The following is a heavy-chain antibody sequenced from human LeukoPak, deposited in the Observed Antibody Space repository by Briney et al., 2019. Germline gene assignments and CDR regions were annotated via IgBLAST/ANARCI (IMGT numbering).Heavy chain of an antibody. Sequence: ASVKVSCKASGYTFTGYYMHWVRQAPGQGLEWMGWINPNSGGTNYAQKFQGRVTMTRDTSVSTAYMELSRLRSDDTAVYYCAKVKDSSGAAFDYWGQGTLVTVSS. J-gene: IGHJ4*02. CDR1: GYTFTGYY. V-gene: IGHV1-2*02. CDR2: INPNSGGT. CDR3: AKVKDSSGAAFDY. D-gene: IGHD6-19*01.